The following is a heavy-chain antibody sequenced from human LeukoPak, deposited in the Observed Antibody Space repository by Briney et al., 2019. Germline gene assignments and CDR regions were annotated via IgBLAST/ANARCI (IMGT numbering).Heavy chain of an antibody. D-gene: IGHD3-22*01. Sequence: PGESLRLSCATFGFTVSTNYVSRVRQAPGKGLEWLSVMYYVGTTYYADSVRGRFTMSGDTSKNTLYLQMNRLRAEDTAVYYCAKESSYYYDSSGYPTYFDYWGQGTLVTVSS. V-gene: IGHV3-53*01. J-gene: IGHJ4*02. CDR2: MYYVGTT. CDR1: GFTVSTNY. CDR3: AKESSYYYDSSGYPTYFDY.